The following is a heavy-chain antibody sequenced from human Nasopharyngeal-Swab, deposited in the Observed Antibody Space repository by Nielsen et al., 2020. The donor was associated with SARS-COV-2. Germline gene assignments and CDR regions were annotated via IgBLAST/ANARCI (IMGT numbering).Heavy chain of an antibody. CDR3: ARDATWGGYYDSSGYYWFDP. V-gene: IGHV3-30-3*01. J-gene: IGHJ5*02. D-gene: IGHD3-22*01. CDR2: ISYDGSNK. Sequence: SCKASGYTLSTYAMHWVRQAPGKGLEWVAVISYDGSNKYYADSVKGRFTISRDNSKNTLYLQMNSLRPEDTAVYYCARDATWGGYYDSSGYYWFDPWGQGTLVTVSS. CDR1: GYTLSTYA.